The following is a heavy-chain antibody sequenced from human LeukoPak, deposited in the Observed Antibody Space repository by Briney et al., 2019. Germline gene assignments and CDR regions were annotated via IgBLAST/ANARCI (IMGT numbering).Heavy chain of an antibody. CDR3: VRVPLAPAAMHHPFDY. V-gene: IGHV4-61*02. CDR2: IYTSGST. J-gene: IGHJ4*02. CDR1: GGSISSGSYY. Sequence: KPSQTLSLTCTVSGGSISSGSYYWSWIRQPAGKGLEWIGRIYTSGSTNYNPSLKSRVTISVDTSKNQFSLKLSSVTAADTAVYYCVRVPLAPAAMHHPFDYWGQGTLVTVSS. D-gene: IGHD2-2*01.